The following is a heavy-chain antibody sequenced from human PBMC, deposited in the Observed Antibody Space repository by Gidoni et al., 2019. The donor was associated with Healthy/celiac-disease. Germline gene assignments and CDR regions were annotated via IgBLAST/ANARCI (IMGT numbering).Heavy chain of an antibody. CDR2: ISWNSGSI. V-gene: IGHV3-9*01. CDR3: AKSADYYGSGHFDY. Sequence: EVKLVESGGGLVQPGSSLRLSWAASGFTFDDYAMHWVRQAPGKGLEWVSGISWNSGSIGYADSVKGRFTISRDNAKNSLYLQMNSLRAEDTALYYCAKSADYYGSGHFDYWGQGTLVTVSS. D-gene: IGHD3-10*01. CDR1: GFTFDDYA. J-gene: IGHJ4*02.